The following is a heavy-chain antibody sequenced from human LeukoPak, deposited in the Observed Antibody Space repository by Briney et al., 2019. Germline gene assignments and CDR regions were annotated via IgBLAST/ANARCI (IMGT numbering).Heavy chain of an antibody. Sequence: PGGSLRLSCAASGFTVSSNYMSWVRQAPGKGLEWVSVIYSTGVSTYYADPVKGRFTISRDNSKNTLYLQMNSLRAEDTAVYYCASGPRAMVSRAEYFRHWGQGTLVTVSS. V-gene: IGHV3-66*01. CDR3: ASGPRAMVSRAEYFRH. D-gene: IGHD5-18*01. CDR2: IYSTGVST. J-gene: IGHJ1*01. CDR1: GFTVSSNY.